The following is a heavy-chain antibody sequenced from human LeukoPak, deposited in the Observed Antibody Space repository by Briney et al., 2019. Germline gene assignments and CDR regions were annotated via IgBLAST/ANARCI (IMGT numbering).Heavy chain of an antibody. CDR2: INAYNGNT. Sequence: ASVNVSCKASGCTFTSYGISWVRQAPGQGLEWMGWINAYNGNTNYAQKLQGRVTMTTDTSTRTAYMEMRSLRSDDTAVYFCARDRYRSGDFDYWGQGTLVTVSS. V-gene: IGHV1-18*01. D-gene: IGHD3-10*01. CDR3: ARDRYRSGDFDY. CDR1: GCTFTSYG. J-gene: IGHJ4*02.